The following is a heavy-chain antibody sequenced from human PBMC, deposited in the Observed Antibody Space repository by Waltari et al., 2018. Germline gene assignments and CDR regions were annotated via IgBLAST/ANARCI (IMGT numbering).Heavy chain of an antibody. CDR3: ARAGYSSSSHYYYGMDV. Sequence: QVQLVQSGAEVKKPGSSVKVSCKASGGPFSSSALSWVRQAPGQGLEWMGGISPIFGTANYAQKFQGRVTITADESTSTAYMELSSLRSEDTAVYYCARAGYSSSSHYYYGMDVWGQGTTVTVSS. J-gene: IGHJ6*02. D-gene: IGHD6-6*01. CDR1: GGPFSSSA. CDR2: ISPIFGTA. V-gene: IGHV1-69*01.